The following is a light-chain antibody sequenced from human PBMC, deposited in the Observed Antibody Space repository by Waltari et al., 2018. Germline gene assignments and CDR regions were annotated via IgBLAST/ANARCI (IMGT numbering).Light chain of an antibody. V-gene: IGKV1-39*01. CDR2: AAS. Sequence: DIQVTQSPASLSASVGDTVRITCRTSKNIVGYLNWYQQKPGRAPRLLIYAASTLQTGVPSRFSGSGSGAEFTLTIHSLQPEDLATYSCQQGFSPPWTFGQGTKVEIK. J-gene: IGKJ1*01. CDR1: KNIVGY. CDR3: QQGFSPPWT.